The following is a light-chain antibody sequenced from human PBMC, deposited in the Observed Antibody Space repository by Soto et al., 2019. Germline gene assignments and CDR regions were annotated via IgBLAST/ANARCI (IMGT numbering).Light chain of an antibody. CDR1: QSVRSN. Sequence: EIVMTQSPAILSVSPGERATLSCRASQSVRSNLAWYQQKPGQTPRPLIYGASTRATGIPARFSGSGSGTEFTLTISSLQSEDFAIYYCQQYNNWLMLSFGGGTKVDI. CDR3: QQYNNWLMLS. CDR2: GAS. V-gene: IGKV3-15*01. J-gene: IGKJ4*01.